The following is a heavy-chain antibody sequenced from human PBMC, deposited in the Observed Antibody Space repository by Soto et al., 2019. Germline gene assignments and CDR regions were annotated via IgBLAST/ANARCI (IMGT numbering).Heavy chain of an antibody. Sequence: GGSLRLSCSASGFTFSSYGMHWVRQAPGKGLEYVSAISSNGGSTYYADSVKGRFTISRDNSKNTLHLQMSSLRAEDTAVYYCVKDSSSWYVDYYYYGMDVWGQGPTVTVYS. CDR3: VKDSSSWYVDYYYYGMDV. D-gene: IGHD6-13*01. CDR2: ISSNGGST. V-gene: IGHV3-64D*06. J-gene: IGHJ6*02. CDR1: GFTFSSYG.